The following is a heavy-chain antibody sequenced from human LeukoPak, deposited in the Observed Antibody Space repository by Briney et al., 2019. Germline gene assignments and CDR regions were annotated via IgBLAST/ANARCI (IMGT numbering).Heavy chain of an antibody. V-gene: IGHV3-30*18. CDR2: ISSDGKSK. CDR3: AKDWRWDQDIYGMNV. J-gene: IGHJ6*02. CDR1: GFSFRNYG. Sequence: GGSLRLSCAASGFSFRNYGIHWVRQAPGKGLEWVAVISSDGKSKYYADSVKGRFSISRDNSKNTLYLQMNSLRAEDTAVYYCAKDWRWDQDIYGMNVWGQGTTVTVPS. D-gene: IGHD5-24*01.